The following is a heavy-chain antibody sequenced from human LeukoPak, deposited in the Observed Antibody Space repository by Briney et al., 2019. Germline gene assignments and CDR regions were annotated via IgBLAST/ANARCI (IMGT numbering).Heavy chain of an antibody. D-gene: IGHD6-19*01. CDR3: ARDLAVAGTWWFDP. V-gene: IGHV1-2*02. CDR2: INPNSGGT. Sequence: ASVKVSCKASGYTXTGYYMHGVRQAPGQGLEWMGWINPNSGGTNYAQKFQGRVTMTRDTSISTAYMELSRLRSDDTAVYYCARDLAVAGTWWFDPWGQGTLVTVSS. CDR1: GYTXTGYY. J-gene: IGHJ5*02.